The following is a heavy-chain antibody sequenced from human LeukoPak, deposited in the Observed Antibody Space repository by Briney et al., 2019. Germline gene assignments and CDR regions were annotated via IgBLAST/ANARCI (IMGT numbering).Heavy chain of an antibody. D-gene: IGHD2-2*01. CDR3: ATERGTSGEFYCYYYMDV. CDR1: GRSISSYY. J-gene: IGHJ6*03. V-gene: IGHV4-59*01. Sequence: PSETLSLTCTVSGRSISSYYWSWIRRPPGEGLEWLGYIYYSGSTNYNPSLKSRVTISVDTSKNQFSLKLSSVTAADTAVYYCATERGTSGEFYCYYYMDVWGKGTTVTVSS. CDR2: IYYSGST.